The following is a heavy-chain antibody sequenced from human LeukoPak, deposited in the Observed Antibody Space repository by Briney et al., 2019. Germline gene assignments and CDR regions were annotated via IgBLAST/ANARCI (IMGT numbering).Heavy chain of an antibody. CDR1: GGSIRNYY. CDR2: VYYKGNT. V-gene: IGHV4-59*08. D-gene: IGHD3-10*01. J-gene: IGHJ4*02. Sequence: SETLSLTCTVSGGSIRNYYWSWIRQPPGKGLEWIGYVYYKGNTDYNPSLESRVTISVDTSKNQFSLKLSSVTAADTAVYYCARHGVYYGSGSPYDYWGQGTLVTVSS. CDR3: ARHGVYYGSGSPYDY.